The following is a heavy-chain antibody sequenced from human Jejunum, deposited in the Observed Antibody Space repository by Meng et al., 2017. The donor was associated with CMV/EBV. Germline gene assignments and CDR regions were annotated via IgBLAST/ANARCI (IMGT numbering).Heavy chain of an antibody. V-gene: IGHV6-1*01. CDR2: TYYRSKYYN. Sequence: HVQLQQSGPGLVQPPQTLSLTCAISGDSVSSNSAAWNWIRQSPSRGLEWLGRTYYRSKYYNDYALSVKSRITINPDTSKNQFSLQLNSVTPEDTAIYYCARDWGDVRGGFDFWGQGTLVTVSS. CDR1: GDSVSSNSAA. J-gene: IGHJ4*02. CDR3: ARDWGDVRGGFDF. D-gene: IGHD3-10*02.